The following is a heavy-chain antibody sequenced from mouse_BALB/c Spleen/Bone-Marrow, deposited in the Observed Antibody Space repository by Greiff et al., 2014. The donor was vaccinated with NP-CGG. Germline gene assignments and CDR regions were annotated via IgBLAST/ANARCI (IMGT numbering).Heavy chain of an antibody. CDR1: GFTFSSYT. J-gene: IGHJ4*01. V-gene: IGHV5-12-2*01. CDR2: ISNGGGST. D-gene: IGHD3-1*01. Sequence: EVKLVESGGGLVQPGGSLKLSCAASGFTFSSYTVSWVRQTPEKRLEWVAYISNGGGSTYYPDTIKGRFTISRDNAKNTPYLQMSSLKSEDTAMYYCARQLGLRWAMDYWGQGTSVTVSS. CDR3: ARQLGLRWAMDY.